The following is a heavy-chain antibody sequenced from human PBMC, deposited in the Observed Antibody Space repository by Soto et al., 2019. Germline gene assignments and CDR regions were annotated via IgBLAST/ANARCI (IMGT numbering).Heavy chain of an antibody. CDR3: GRGNEGILAGFHPVGY. Sequence: GASVKVSCKASGYTFTSYGISWVRQAPGQGLEWMGWISAYNGNTNYAQKLQGRVTMTTDTSTSTAYMELRSLRSDDTAVYYCGRGNEGILAGFHPVGYWGQXTLVTVSS. D-gene: IGHD3-9*01. V-gene: IGHV1-18*01. CDR1: GYTFTSYG. J-gene: IGHJ4*02. CDR2: ISAYNGNT.